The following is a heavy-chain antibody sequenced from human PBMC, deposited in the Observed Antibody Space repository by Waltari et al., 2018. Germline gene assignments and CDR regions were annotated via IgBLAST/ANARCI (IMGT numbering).Heavy chain of an antibody. Sequence: QVQLQESGPGLVEPSETLSVTCAVSDYSIDSGYYWGWIRQPPGRGLEWVGCISQSGNTYYLPSLKNRITISVDASKNQFSLKLISVTAADTALYFCAGPGPSYYFDYWGPGILVTVSS. D-gene: IGHD6-6*01. CDR2: ISQSGNT. CDR1: DYSIDSGYY. J-gene: IGHJ4*02. CDR3: AGPGPSYYFDY. V-gene: IGHV4-38-2*01.